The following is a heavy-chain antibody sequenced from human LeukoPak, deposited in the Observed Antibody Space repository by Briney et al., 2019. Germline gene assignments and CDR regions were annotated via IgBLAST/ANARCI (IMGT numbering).Heavy chain of an antibody. V-gene: IGHV5-51*01. D-gene: IGHD1-26*01. CDR1: GYSFSSYW. CDR3: ARGGIVGSAFDY. Sequence: GESLKISCQGSGYSFSSYWIGWVRQMPGKGLEWMGIIYPGDSDTRYSPSFQGQVTISADNFISTAYLQWSSLEASNTAMYYCARGGIVGSAFDYWGQGTLVTVSS. CDR2: IYPGDSDT. J-gene: IGHJ4*02.